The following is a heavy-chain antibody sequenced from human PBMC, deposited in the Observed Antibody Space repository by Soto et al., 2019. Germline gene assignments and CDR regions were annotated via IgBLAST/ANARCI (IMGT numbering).Heavy chain of an antibody. CDR1: GYTFTDYY. Sequence: SVKVSCKASGYTFTDYYMHWVRQAPGQGLEWMGWINPNSGGTNYAQKFQGWVTMTRDTSISTAYMELSRLRSDDTAVYYCARDMSGYELHYWGQGTLVTVSS. V-gene: IGHV1-2*04. D-gene: IGHD5-12*01. CDR3: ARDMSGYELHY. J-gene: IGHJ4*02. CDR2: INPNSGGT.